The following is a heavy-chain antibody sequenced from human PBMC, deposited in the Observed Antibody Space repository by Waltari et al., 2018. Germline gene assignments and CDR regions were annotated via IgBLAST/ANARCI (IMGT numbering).Heavy chain of an antibody. CDR2: INHSGST. CDR3: ASEDYYDSSGYYYDY. V-gene: IGHV4-34*01. Sequence: QVQLQQWGAGLLKPSETLSLTCAVYGGSFSGYYWRWIRQPPGKGLEWIGEINHSGSTNYNPSLKSRVTISVDTSKNQFSLKLSSVTAADTAVYYCASEDYYDSSGYYYDYWGQGTLVTVSS. J-gene: IGHJ4*02. CDR1: GGSFSGYY. D-gene: IGHD3-22*01.